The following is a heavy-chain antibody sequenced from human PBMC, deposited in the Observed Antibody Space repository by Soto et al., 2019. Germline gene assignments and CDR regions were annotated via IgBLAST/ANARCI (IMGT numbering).Heavy chain of an antibody. J-gene: IGHJ4*02. Sequence: PGGSLRLSCAASGFTFSSYGMHWVRQAPGKGLEWVAVISYDGSNKYYADSVKCRFTISRDNSKNTLYLQMNSLRAEDTAVYYCAKDEGAMTTVTLYYFDYWGQGTLVTVSS. CDR2: ISYDGSNK. V-gene: IGHV3-30*18. CDR1: GFTFSSYG. D-gene: IGHD4-17*01. CDR3: AKDEGAMTTVTLYYFDY.